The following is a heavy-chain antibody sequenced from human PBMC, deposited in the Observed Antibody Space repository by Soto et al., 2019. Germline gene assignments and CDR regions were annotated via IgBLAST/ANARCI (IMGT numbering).Heavy chain of an antibody. CDR2: IYYSGST. Sequence: SETLSLTCTVSGGSISSYYWSWIRQPPGKGLEWIGYIYYSGSTNYNPSLKSRVTISVDTSKNQFSLKLSSVTAADTAVYYCARGPGYSSSWYMEAYYYYGMDVWGQGTTVTVSS. J-gene: IGHJ6*02. V-gene: IGHV4-59*12. D-gene: IGHD6-13*01. CDR1: GGSISSYY. CDR3: ARGPGYSSSWYMEAYYYYGMDV.